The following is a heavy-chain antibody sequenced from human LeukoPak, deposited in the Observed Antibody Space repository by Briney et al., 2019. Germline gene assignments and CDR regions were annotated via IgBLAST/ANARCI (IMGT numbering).Heavy chain of an antibody. J-gene: IGHJ4*02. Sequence: GGSLRLSCAASGFTFTGHWMAWVRQAPGKGLEWVANMNKDGSEKYYVDSVKGRFTISRDNAKTSVYLQMNSLRVEDTAVYYCARDLRGVFDFWGQGTLVTVA. CDR3: ARDLRGVFDF. CDR2: MNKDGSEK. D-gene: IGHD3-10*01. V-gene: IGHV3-7*01. CDR1: GFTFTGHW.